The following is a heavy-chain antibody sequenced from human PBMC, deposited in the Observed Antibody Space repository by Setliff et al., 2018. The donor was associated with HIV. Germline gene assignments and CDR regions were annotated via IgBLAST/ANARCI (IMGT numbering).Heavy chain of an antibody. J-gene: IGHJ4*02. V-gene: IGHV4-34*01. CDR2: INHSGST. CDR1: GGSFSGYY. Sequence: SETLSLTCAVYGGSFSGYYWSWIRQPPGKGLEWIGEINHSGSTNYNPPLKSRVTISVDTSKNQFSLKLSSVTAADTAVYYCAREPYYWGQGTLVTVSS. CDR3: AREPYY.